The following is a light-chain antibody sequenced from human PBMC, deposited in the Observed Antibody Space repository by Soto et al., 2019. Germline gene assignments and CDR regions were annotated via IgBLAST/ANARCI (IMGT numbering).Light chain of an antibody. V-gene: IGLV2-14*01. CDR3: SSYTKTSPAYV. J-gene: IGLJ1*01. Sequence: QSALTQPASVSGSPGQSITISCTGSSSDIGTYNLVPWYQQQPGKAPRLVIYEVSGRPSGVSVRFSGSKSGNTASLTISGLQVDDEGDYYCSSYTKTSPAYVFGTGTKLTVL. CDR2: EVS. CDR1: SSDIGTYNL.